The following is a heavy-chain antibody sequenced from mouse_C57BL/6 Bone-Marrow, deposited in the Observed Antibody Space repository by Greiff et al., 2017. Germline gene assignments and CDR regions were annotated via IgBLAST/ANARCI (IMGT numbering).Heavy chain of an antibody. J-gene: IGHJ1*03. CDR2: IYPGSGST. CDR1: GYTFTSYW. CDR3: SLYDGYLNWYFDV. Sequence: VKLQQPGAELVKPGASVKMSCKASGYTFTSYWITWVKQRPGQGLEWIGDIYPGSGSTNYNEKFKSKATLTVDTSSSTAYMQLSSLTSEDSAVYYCSLYDGYLNWYFDVWGTGTTVTVSS. D-gene: IGHD2-3*01. V-gene: IGHV1-55*01.